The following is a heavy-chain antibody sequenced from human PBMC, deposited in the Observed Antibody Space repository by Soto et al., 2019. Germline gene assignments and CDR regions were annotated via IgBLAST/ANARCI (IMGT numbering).Heavy chain of an antibody. CDR2: MNPNSGNT. CDR3: ARPLIVVGPAARYYYGMDV. CDR1: GYTFTSYD. J-gene: IGHJ6*02. Sequence: QVQLVQSGAEVKKPGASVKVSCKASGYTFTSYDINWVRQATGQGLEWMGWMNPNSGNTGYAQKFQGRVTMTRTTSIITAYMELSSLRSEDTAVYYCARPLIVVGPAARYYYGMDVWGQGTTVTVSS. V-gene: IGHV1-8*01. D-gene: IGHD2-2*01.